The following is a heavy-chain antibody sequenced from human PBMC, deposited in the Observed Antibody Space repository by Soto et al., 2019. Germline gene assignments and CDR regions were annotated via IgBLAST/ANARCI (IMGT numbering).Heavy chain of an antibody. Sequence: GGSLRLSCAASEFTFSNFWMHWVRQAPGKGLVWVSRIKSDGRSTSYGDSVKGRFTMSRDNAKNTLYLQMNGLRAEDTAVYYCARGRYCSSSSCYGMDYWGQGTLVTVSS. D-gene: IGHD2-2*01. CDR2: IKSDGRST. J-gene: IGHJ4*02. CDR1: EFTFSNFW. CDR3: ARGRYCSSSSCYGMDY. V-gene: IGHV3-74*01.